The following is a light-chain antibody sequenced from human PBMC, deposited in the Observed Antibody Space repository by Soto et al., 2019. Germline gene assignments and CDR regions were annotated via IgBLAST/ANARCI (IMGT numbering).Light chain of an antibody. J-gene: IGKJ1*01. CDR3: QQYGGSPRT. CDR1: QSISQS. V-gene: IGKV3-20*01. CDR2: EAS. Sequence: EVVLTQSPGTLCLSPGERATLSCRASQSISQSLAWYQQRPGQSPRLLIYEASRRATGIPDRFTGSGFGTDFTLTITRLAPEDLAVYYCQQYGGSPRTFGQGTKVDIK.